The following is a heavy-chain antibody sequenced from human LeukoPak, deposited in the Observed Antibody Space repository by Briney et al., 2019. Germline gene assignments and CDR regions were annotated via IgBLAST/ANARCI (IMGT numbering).Heavy chain of an antibody. J-gene: IGHJ4*02. CDR2: FSGSGNIT. CDR1: GFTFSNYA. Sequence: GGSLRLSCAASGFTFSNYAMSWVRQAPGKGLEWVSGFSGSGNITYYADSVKGRFTISRDNSKNTQYLQMDSLRADDTAVYYCAKDRTFGYYDSGGFDYWGQGTLVTVSS. D-gene: IGHD2-2*03. V-gene: IGHV3-23*01. CDR3: AKDRTFGYYDSGGFDY.